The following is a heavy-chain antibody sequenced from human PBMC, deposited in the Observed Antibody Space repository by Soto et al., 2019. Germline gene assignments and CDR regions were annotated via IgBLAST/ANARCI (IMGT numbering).Heavy chain of an antibody. CDR2: ISYDGSNK. CDR1: GFTFSSYG. J-gene: IGHJ4*02. Sequence: QVQLVESGGGVVQPGRSLRLSCAASGFTFSSYGMHWVRQAPGKGLEWVAVISYDGSNKYYADSVKGRFTISRDKSKNTLYLQMNSLIAEDTAVYYCAVGATTSEYWGQGTLVTVSS. D-gene: IGHD1-26*01. CDR3: AVGATTSEY. V-gene: IGHV3-30*03.